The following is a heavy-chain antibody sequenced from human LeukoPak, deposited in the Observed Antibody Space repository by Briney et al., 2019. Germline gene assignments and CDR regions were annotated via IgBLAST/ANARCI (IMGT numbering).Heavy chain of an antibody. J-gene: IGHJ4*02. CDR2: MNPNSGNT. Sequence: ASVKVSCKASGYTFTDYSMHWVRQAPGQGLEWMGWMNPNSGNTGYAQKFQGRVTMTRNTSISTAYMELSSLRSEDTAVYYCARDGGGDYDFDYWGQGTLVTVSS. CDR3: ARDGGGDYDFDY. D-gene: IGHD4-17*01. V-gene: IGHV1-8*02. CDR1: GYTFTDYS.